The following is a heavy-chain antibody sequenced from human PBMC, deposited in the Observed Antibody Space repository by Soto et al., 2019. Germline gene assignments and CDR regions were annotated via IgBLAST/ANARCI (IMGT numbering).Heavy chain of an antibody. Sequence: PGESLKISCKGSGYSFTTYWIGWVRQLPGKGLEWMGTIYPVDSDTKYSPSIQGQVTISADKTISTAYLQWSSLKASDTAMYYCARFKIVPTSTYFYYGIDVWGQGTTVTVSS. CDR3: ARFKIVPTSTYFYYGIDV. J-gene: IGHJ6*02. CDR1: GYSFTTYW. CDR2: IYPVDSDT. D-gene: IGHD5-12*01. V-gene: IGHV5-51*01.